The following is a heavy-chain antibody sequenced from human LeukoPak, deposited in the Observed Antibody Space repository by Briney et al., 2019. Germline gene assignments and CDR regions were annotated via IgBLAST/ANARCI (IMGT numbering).Heavy chain of an antibody. CDR1: GYSISSGYY. Sequence: PSETLSLTCAVSGYSISSGYYWGWIRQPPGKGLEWIGSIYHSGSTYYNPSLKSRVTISVDTSKNQFSLKLSSVTAADTAVYYCAGDKKEEVPAAAGWFDPWGQGTLVTVSS. V-gene: IGHV4-38-2*02. J-gene: IGHJ5*02. CDR2: IYHSGST. D-gene: IGHD2-2*01. CDR3: AGDKKEEVPAAAGWFDP.